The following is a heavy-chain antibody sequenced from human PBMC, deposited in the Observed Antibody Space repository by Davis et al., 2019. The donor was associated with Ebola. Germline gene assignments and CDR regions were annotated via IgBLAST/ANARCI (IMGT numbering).Heavy chain of an antibody. D-gene: IGHD6-13*01. J-gene: IGHJ6*03. CDR2: ISSSSSYI. CDR1: GFTFSSYS. Sequence: GESLKISCAASGFTFSSYSLNWVRQAPGKGLEWVSSISSSSSYIYYADSVKGRFTISRDNAKNSLYLQINSLRAEDTAVYYCASLSSSRQNYYYYYMDVWGKGTTVTVSS. V-gene: IGHV3-21*01. CDR3: ASLSSSRQNYYYYYMDV.